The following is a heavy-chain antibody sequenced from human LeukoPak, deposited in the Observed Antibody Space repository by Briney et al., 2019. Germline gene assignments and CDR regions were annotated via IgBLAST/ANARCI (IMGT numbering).Heavy chain of an antibody. CDR3: ARGIYFDSSGYSLGPGVIDY. D-gene: IGHD3-22*01. CDR2: INHSGST. V-gene: IGHV4-34*01. J-gene: IGHJ4*02. CDR1: GGSFSGYY. Sequence: PSETLSLTCAVYGGSFSGYYWSWIRQPPGKGLEWIGEINHSGSTNYNPSLKSRVTISVDTSKNQFSLRLSSLTAADTAVYYCARGIYFDSSGYSLGPGVIDYWGQGTLVTVSS.